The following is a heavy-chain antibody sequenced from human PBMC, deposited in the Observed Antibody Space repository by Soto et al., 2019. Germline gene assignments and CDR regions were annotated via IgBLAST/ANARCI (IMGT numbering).Heavy chain of an antibody. D-gene: IGHD2-2*01. V-gene: IGHV4-59*01. CDR2: IYYSGST. J-gene: IGHJ4*02. Sequence: SETLSLTCTVSGGSISSYYWSWIRQPPGKGLEWIGYIYYSGSTNYNPSLKSRVTISVDTSKNQFSLKLSSVTAADTAVYYCAGVRGDRLLPDYFDYGGRGPRVTVSS. CDR3: AGVRGDRLLPDYFDY. CDR1: GGSISSYY.